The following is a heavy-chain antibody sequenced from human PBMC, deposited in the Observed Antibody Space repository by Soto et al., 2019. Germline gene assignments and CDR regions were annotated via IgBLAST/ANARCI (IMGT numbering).Heavy chain of an antibody. CDR2: IIPIFGTA. V-gene: IGHV1-69*12. Sequence: QVQLVQSGAEVKKPGSSVKVSCKASGGTFSSYAISWVRQAPGQGLEWMGGIIPIFGTANYAQKFQGRVTSTADESTSSAYMELGSLRSEATAGYYCASAYGDYALDYWGQGTLVTVSS. D-gene: IGHD4-17*01. J-gene: IGHJ4*02. CDR3: ASAYGDYALDY. CDR1: GGTFSSYA.